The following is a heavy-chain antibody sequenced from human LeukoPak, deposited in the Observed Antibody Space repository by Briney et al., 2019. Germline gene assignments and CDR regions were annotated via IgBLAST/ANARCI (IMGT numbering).Heavy chain of an antibody. J-gene: IGHJ4*02. CDR1: GFTFSSYS. CDR2: ISSSSSYI. CDR3: ARADVRLVPGC. Sequence: GGSLRLSCAASGFTFSSYSMNWVRQAPGKGLEWVSSISSSSSYIYYADSVKGRFTISRDNAKNSLYLQMNSLRAEDTAVFYCARADVRLVPGCWGQGTLVTVSS. V-gene: IGHV3-21*01. D-gene: IGHD6-19*01.